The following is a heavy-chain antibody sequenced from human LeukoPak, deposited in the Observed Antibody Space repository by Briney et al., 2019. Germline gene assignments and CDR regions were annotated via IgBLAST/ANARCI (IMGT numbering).Heavy chain of an antibody. D-gene: IGHD2-15*01. Sequence: PSETLSLTCVVSGGSVSGYYWGWIRQPPGRGLEWIGYVYYSGSTNYNPSFKSRITISVDTSRNQFSLQLSTVTAADTAVYYCARIHRYCSGGACYVLDNWGQGTLVAVSS. CDR3: ARIHRYCSGGACYVLDN. CDR2: VYYSGST. J-gene: IGHJ4*02. V-gene: IGHV4-59*02. CDR1: GGSVSGYY.